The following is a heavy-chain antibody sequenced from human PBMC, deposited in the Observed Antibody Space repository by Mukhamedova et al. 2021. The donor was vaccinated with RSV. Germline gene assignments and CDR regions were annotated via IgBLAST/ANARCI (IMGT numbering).Heavy chain of an antibody. Sequence: VRQAPGQGLEWMGWISAYNGNTNYAQKLQGRVTMTTDTSTRTAYMELRSLRSDDTAVYYCASGRLGYDFWSGYYRIDYWGQGTLV. J-gene: IGHJ4*02. CDR3: ASGRLGYDFWSGYYRIDY. CDR2: ISAYNGNT. V-gene: IGHV1-18*01. D-gene: IGHD3-3*01.